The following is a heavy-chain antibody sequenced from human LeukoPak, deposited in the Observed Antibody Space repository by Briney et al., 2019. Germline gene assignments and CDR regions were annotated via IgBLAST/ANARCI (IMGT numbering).Heavy chain of an antibody. D-gene: IGHD3-10*01. V-gene: IGHV3-53*01. CDR1: GFTVTYYY. J-gene: IGHJ6*03. CDR2: IWTDGGT. CDR3: ARSGIKMVRGVIIKSPYHMDV. Sequence: GGSLRLSCAASGFTVTYYYMSWVRQAPGKGLEWVSVIWTDGGTYYADSVRGRFTISRDDSKNTLFLQMDSLRAEDTAVYYCARSGIKMVRGVIIKSPYHMDVWGKGTTVTVSS.